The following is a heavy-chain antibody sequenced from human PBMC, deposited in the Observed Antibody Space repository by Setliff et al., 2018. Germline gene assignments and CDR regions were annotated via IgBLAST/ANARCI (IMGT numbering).Heavy chain of an antibody. Sequence: ETLSLTCTVSGGFIRDYYWNWIRQSPGKGLEWIGYIYYRGTTNYNSSLKSRVTISIDMSKNQFSLKLSSATAADTAVYFCAAVGIDAGGGWFDPWGHGIPVTSPQ. CDR1: GGFIRDYY. CDR3: AAVGIDAGGGWFDP. CDR2: IYYRGTT. J-gene: IGHJ5*02. D-gene: IGHD1-26*01. V-gene: IGHV4-59*01.